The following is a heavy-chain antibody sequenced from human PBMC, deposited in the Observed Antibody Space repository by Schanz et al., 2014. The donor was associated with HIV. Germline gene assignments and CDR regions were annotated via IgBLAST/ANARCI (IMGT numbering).Heavy chain of an antibody. CDR3: ARDIPRDTVTRYYGMDV. J-gene: IGHJ6*02. CDR2: IYHSGST. D-gene: IGHD4-4*01. V-gene: IGHV4-31*02. Sequence: QVHLQESGPGLVKPSQTLSLTCSVSGYSISRGGYYWSWIRQHPGKGLEWIGYIYHSGSTYYNPSLKSRVTISVDTSKNQFSLKLSSVTAADTAVYYCARDIPRDTVTRYYGMDVWGQGTTVTVSS. CDR1: GYSISRGGYY.